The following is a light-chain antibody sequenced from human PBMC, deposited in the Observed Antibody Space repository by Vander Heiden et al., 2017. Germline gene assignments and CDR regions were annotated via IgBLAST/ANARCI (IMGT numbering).Light chain of an antibody. Sequence: SSVLTPPPSASVAPGQTARITCGGNNSGSKSVHWYQQKPGQAPVLVVYDDSDRTSGIPERFSGSNSGNTATLTISRVEAGDEADYYCQVWDSSSDHVVFGGGTKLTVL. V-gene: IGLV3-21*02. J-gene: IGLJ2*01. CDR3: QVWDSSSDHVV. CDR2: DDS. CDR1: NSGSKS.